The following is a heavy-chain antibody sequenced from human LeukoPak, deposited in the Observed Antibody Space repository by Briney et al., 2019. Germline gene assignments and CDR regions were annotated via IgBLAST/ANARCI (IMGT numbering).Heavy chain of an antibody. D-gene: IGHD6-13*01. CDR1: GGTFSSYA. Sequence: ASVKVSCKASGGTFSSYAISWVRQAPGQGLEWMGRIIPILGIANYAQKFQGRVTITADKSTSTAYMELSSLRSEDTAVYYCARDRYSSSWYQPRSYWYFDLWGRGTLVTVSS. CDR2: IIPILGIA. V-gene: IGHV1-69*04. CDR3: ARDRYSSSWYQPRSYWYFDL. J-gene: IGHJ2*01.